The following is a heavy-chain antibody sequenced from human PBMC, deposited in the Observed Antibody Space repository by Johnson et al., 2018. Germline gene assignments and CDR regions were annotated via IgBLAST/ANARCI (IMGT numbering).Heavy chain of an antibody. J-gene: IGHJ6*02. CDR2: ISSSSSYI. V-gene: IGHV3-21*01. D-gene: IGHD4-17*01. CDR1: GFTFSSYS. Sequence: VQLQESGGGLVKPGGSLRLSCAASGFTFSSYSMNWVRQAPGKGLEWVSSISSSSSYIYYADSVKGRFTISRDNAKNSLYLQMNSLRAEDTAVYYCARAEYGSFYYYYGMDVWGQGTTVTVSS. CDR3: ARAEYGSFYYYYGMDV.